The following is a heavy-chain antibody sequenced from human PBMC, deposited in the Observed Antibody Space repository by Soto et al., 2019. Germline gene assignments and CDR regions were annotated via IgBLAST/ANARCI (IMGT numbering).Heavy chain of an antibody. CDR3: AREDESSGYAGTFHH. J-gene: IGHJ1*01. CDR2: ISNEGNK. CDR1: GFIFSSYV. D-gene: IGHD3-22*01. V-gene: IGHV3-30-3*01. Sequence: QVQLVESGGDVVQPGRSLRLSCAASGFIFSSYVIHWVRQGPGKGLEWVALISNEGNKHYADSVKDRFTISRDNSKTKLDLEMNSLRAEDTGIYYCAREDESSGYAGTFHHWGQGTLVTVSP.